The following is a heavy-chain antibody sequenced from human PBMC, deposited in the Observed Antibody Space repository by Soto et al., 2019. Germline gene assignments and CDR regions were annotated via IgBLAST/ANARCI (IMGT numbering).Heavy chain of an antibody. CDR1: GFSFGSSW. CDR3: ASDVSPGSISCYLDAFDI. D-gene: IGHD3-10*01. V-gene: IGHV3-7*05. CDR2: IKKDGSQI. J-gene: IGHJ3*02. Sequence: EVQLVESGGGLVQPGGSLRLSCVASGFSFGSSWMTWVRQAPGKGLEWVANIKKDGSQISYLDSVRGRFTISRDNAKNSLYLQMNSLRAEYTALYYCASDVSPGSISCYLDAFDIWGQGTMVTVSS.